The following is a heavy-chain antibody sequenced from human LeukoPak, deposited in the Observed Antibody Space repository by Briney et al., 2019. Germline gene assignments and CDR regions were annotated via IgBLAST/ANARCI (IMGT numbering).Heavy chain of an antibody. J-gene: IGHJ4*02. CDR1: GYSFTSYW. V-gene: IGHV5-51*01. CDR2: IYPGDSDT. CDR3: ARHATGSESAIFDC. Sequence: GESLKISCKGYGYSFTSYWIGWVRQMPGKGREWMGIIYPGDSDTRYSPSFQGQVTISSDKSISSAYLQCSCMKASQTAMYYCARHATGSESAIFDCWGQGTLVTASS. D-gene: IGHD3-10*01.